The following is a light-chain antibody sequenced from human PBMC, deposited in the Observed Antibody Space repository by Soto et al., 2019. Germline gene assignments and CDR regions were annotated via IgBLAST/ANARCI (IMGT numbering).Light chain of an antibody. J-gene: IGKJ1*01. CDR2: GAS. V-gene: IGKV3-20*01. Sequence: ENVLTRSRGPRSLWPWKDRKRVVKASQSVSSHYVAWYQQKPGQAPRLLVYGASCRATGIPDRFSGSGSGTDFTLTISRLEPEDFAVYYCQKYGSSPWTFGQGTKVDIK. CDR1: QSVSSHY. CDR3: QKYGSSPWT.